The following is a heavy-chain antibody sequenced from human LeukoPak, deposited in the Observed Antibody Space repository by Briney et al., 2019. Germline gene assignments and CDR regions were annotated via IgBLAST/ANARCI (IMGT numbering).Heavy chain of an antibody. J-gene: IGHJ4*02. Sequence: GGSLRLSCAASGFTFSNYWMSWVRQAPGKGLKWVANIKEDGSEKYYVDSVKGRFTISRDNAKNSLYLQMNSLRAEDTAVYYCARDSVSSGWSSDTYYFDYWGQGTLVTVSS. CDR3: ARDSVSSGWSSDTYYFDY. D-gene: IGHD6-19*01. V-gene: IGHV3-7*03. CDR1: GFTFSNYW. CDR2: IKEDGSEK.